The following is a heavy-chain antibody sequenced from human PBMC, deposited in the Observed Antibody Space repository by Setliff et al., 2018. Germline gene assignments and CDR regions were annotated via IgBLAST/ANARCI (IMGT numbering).Heavy chain of an antibody. CDR3: ARGPF. CDR2: INPDGSEK. V-gene: IGHV3-7*03. CDR1: GFIFTKEW. Sequence: PGGSLRLSCASSGFIFTKEWMSWVRQAPGTGLELVANINPDGSEKNYVDSVKGRFSISRDIAKNSLILQMNSLRVDDTAVYYCARGPFWGQGTLVTVS. J-gene: IGHJ4*02.